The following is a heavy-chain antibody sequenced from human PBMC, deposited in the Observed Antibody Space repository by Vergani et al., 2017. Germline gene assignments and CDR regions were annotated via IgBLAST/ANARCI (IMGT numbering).Heavy chain of an antibody. CDR3: ARAAAAALDY. CDR2: ISTSGST. Sequence: QLQLQESGPGLVKPSETLSLTCTVSGVSIGSNSYYWGWIRQPAGKGLEWIGRISTSGSTNYNPSLKSRVTISLDTSKNQFSLKLNSLTAADTAVYYCARAAAAALDYWGQGTLVTVSS. CDR1: GVSIGSNSYY. V-gene: IGHV4-61*02. J-gene: IGHJ4*02. D-gene: IGHD6-13*01.